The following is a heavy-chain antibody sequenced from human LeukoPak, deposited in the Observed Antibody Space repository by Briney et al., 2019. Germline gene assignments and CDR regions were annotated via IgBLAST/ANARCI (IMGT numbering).Heavy chain of an antibody. Sequence: SETLSLTCTVSGVSISSGSYYWSWIRQPAGKGLEWIGRIYTSGGTSYNPSLKSRVTISVDTSKNQFSLKLSSVTAADTAVYYCASWGARDAFDIWGQGTMVTVSS. D-gene: IGHD3-16*01. CDR2: IYTSGGT. CDR1: GVSISSGSYY. V-gene: IGHV4-61*02. CDR3: ASWGARDAFDI. J-gene: IGHJ3*02.